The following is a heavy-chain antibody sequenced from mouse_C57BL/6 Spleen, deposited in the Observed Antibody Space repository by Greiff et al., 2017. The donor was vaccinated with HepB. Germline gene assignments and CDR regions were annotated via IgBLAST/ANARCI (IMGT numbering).Heavy chain of an antibody. CDR2: IDPSDSYT. D-gene: IGHD1-1*01. V-gene: IGHV1-69*01. CDR3: ARGRYGSSLDY. Sequence: VQLQQPGAELVMPGASVKLSCKASGYTFTSYWMHWVKQRPGQGLEWIGEIDPSDSYTNYNQKFKGKSTLTVDKSSSTAYMQLSSLTSEDSAVYYCARGRYGSSLDYWGQGTTLTVSS. CDR1: GYTFTSYW. J-gene: IGHJ2*01.